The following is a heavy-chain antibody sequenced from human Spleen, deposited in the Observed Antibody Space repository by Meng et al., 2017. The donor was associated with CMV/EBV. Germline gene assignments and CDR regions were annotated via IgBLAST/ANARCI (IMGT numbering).Heavy chain of an antibody. D-gene: IGHD5-18*01. V-gene: IGHV4-34*01. Sequence: QLQLQESGPGLVKPSEALSLTCAVYGGSFSGYYWSWIRQPPGKGLEWIGEINHSGSTNYNPSLKSRVTISVDTSKNQFSLKLSSVTAADTAVYYCARGRGPSYGRSASGMYYFDYWGQGTLVTVSS. CDR3: ARGRGPSYGRSASGMYYFDY. CDR1: GGSFSGYY. CDR2: INHSGST. J-gene: IGHJ4*02.